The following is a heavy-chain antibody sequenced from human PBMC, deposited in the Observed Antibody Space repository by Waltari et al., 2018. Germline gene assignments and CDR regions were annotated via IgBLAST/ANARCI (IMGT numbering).Heavy chain of an antibody. Sequence: QLQLQESGPGLVKPSETLSLTCTVSGGSISSSSYYWGWIRQPPGQGLEWIGSIYYSGLTYDNPSRKSRVTISVDTSRNQFSLKLGSVTAADTAVYYCARQGGLQWLVRGDYFDYWGQGTLVTVSS. CDR2: IYYSGLT. CDR1: GGSISSSSYY. D-gene: IGHD6-19*01. CDR3: ARQGGLQWLVRGDYFDY. V-gene: IGHV4-39*07. J-gene: IGHJ4*02.